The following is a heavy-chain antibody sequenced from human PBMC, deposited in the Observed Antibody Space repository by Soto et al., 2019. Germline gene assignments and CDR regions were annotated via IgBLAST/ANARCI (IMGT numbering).Heavy chain of an antibody. D-gene: IGHD1-26*01. CDR1: GYTFTGYY. V-gene: IGHV1-2*04. CDR3: ARGGREAYYYYYYMDV. Sequence: QVQLVQSGAEVKKPGASVKVSCKASGYTFTGYYMHWVRQAPGQGLEWMGWINPNSGGTNYAQKFQGWVTMTRDTSISTAYMEMSRLRSDDTAVYYCARGGREAYYYYYYMDVWGKGTTVTVSS. CDR2: INPNSGGT. J-gene: IGHJ6*03.